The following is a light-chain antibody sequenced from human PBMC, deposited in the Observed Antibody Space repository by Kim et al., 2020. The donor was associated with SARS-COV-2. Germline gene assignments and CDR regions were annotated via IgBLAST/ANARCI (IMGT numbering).Light chain of an antibody. V-gene: IGKV1-5*03. CDR3: QQSKTYPYT. Sequence: DIQMTQSPSTLSASVGDRVTITCRASQPLSHWLAWYQQKPGKAPKLLIYMVSNLETGVPSRFSGSGSGTEFTLIISSLQPDDFATYYCQQSKTYPYTFGQGTKLEIK. CDR2: MVS. CDR1: QPLSHW. J-gene: IGKJ2*01.